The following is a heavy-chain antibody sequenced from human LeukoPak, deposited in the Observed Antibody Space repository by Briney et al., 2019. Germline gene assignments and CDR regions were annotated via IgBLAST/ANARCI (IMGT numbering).Heavy chain of an antibody. D-gene: IGHD6-19*01. V-gene: IGHV3-23*01. CDR2: INANSGTT. J-gene: IGHJ5*01. CDR3: AKPISGGLAVTADWFHP. CDR1: GFALSFYA. Sequence: RGSLRLSCAASGFALSFYAISWLRQPPGKGLEWVSTINANSGTTSYAASVRRRFTIYRDNSKNTLYLHVNTLRADDTATYYCAKPISGGLAVTADWFHPWGQGTLV.